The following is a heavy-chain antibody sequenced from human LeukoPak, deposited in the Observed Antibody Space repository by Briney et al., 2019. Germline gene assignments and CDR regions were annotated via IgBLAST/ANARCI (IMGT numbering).Heavy chain of an antibody. CDR1: GGSISSSRYY. CDR2: IYYSGST. Sequence: SETLSLTCTVSGGSISSSRYYWGWIRQPPGKGLEWIGSIYYSGSTYYNPSLKRRVTISVDTSKNQFSLKLSSVTAADTAVYYCASLQAVAGTFGNYWGQGTLVTVSS. J-gene: IGHJ4*02. D-gene: IGHD6-19*01. CDR3: ASLQAVAGTFGNY. V-gene: IGHV4-39*01.